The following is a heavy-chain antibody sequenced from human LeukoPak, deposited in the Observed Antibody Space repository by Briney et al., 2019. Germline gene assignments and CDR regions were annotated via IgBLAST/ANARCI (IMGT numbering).Heavy chain of an antibody. J-gene: IGHJ4*02. V-gene: IGHV3-66*01. CDR2: IT. Sequence: PGGSLRLSCAASGFTVSSNYLSWVRQAPGKGLEWVSVITYYADSVKGRFTISRDNSKNTLYLQMNSLRGEDTAVYYCARGRVGPYPGTYYWGQGTLVTVSS. CDR3: ARGRVGPYPGTYY. CDR1: GFTVSSNY. D-gene: IGHD1-26*01.